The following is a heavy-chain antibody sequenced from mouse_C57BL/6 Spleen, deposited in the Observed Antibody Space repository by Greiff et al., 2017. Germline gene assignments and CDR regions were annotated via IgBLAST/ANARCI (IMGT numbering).Heavy chain of an antibody. D-gene: IGHD2-5*01. CDR2: IDPSDSET. CDR1: GYTFTSYW. Sequence: QVQLQQPGAELVRPGSSVKLSCKASGYTFTSYWMHWVKQRPIQGLEWIGNIDPSDSETHYNQKFKDKATLTVDKSSSTAYMQRSSLTSEDSAVYYCARYYSNYEAWFAYWGQGTLVTVSA. CDR3: ARYYSNYEAWFAY. J-gene: IGHJ3*01. V-gene: IGHV1-52*01.